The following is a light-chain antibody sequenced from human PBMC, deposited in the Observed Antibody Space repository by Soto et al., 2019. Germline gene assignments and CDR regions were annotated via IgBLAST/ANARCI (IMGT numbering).Light chain of an antibody. V-gene: IGLV2-14*01. CDR3: TSYTSNTTGV. CDR1: SSDVGGYTY. J-gene: IGLJ3*02. CDR2: EVS. Sequence: QSALTQPASVPGSPGQSITISCTGTSSDVGGYTYVSWYQQHPGKAPKLMIYEVSNRPSGVSNRFSGSKSGNTASLTISGLQAEDEADYYCTSYTSNTTGVFGGGTKLTVL.